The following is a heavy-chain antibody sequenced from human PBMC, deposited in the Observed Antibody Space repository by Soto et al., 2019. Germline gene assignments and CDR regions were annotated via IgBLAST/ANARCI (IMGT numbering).Heavy chain of an antibody. D-gene: IGHD6-13*01. J-gene: IGHJ4*02. CDR1: GSTITAYG. CDR2: ISSHNGNT. CDR3: ASSSIAAAGPFDY. Sequence: QVQLVQSGDEVKQPGASVKVSCKASGSTITAYGISWVRQAPGQGLEWMAWISSHNGNTYYAQNLQGRVTMTTDTSTSTAYMELRSLRSDDTAVYYCASSSIAAAGPFDYGGQGALVTVSS. V-gene: IGHV1-18*01.